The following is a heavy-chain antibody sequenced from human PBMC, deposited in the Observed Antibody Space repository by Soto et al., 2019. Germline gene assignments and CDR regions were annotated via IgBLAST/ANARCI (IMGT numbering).Heavy chain of an antibody. CDR1: GFTFSSYW. J-gene: IGHJ6*04. CDR2: INSDGSST. V-gene: IGHV3-74*01. D-gene: IGHD2-8*01. Sequence: GGSLRLSCAASGFTFSSYWMHWVRQAPGKGLVWVSRINSDGSSTSYADSVKGRFTISRDNAKNTLYLQMNSLRAEDTAVYYCARDKSLTRYCTNGVCYPLDVWGKGTTVTVSS. CDR3: ARDKSLTRYCTNGVCYPLDV.